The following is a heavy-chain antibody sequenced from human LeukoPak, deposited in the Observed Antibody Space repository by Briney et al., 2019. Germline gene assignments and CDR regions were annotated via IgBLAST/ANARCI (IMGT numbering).Heavy chain of an antibody. J-gene: IGHJ4*02. CDR2: ISSSSSYI. V-gene: IGHV3-21*01. CDR3: ARDLGGIAAAGTAN. Sequence: GGSLRLSCAASGFTFSSYSMNWVRQAPGKGLEWVSSISSSSSYIYYADSVKGRFTISRDNAKNSLYLQVNSLRAEDTAVYYCARDLGGIAAAGTANWGQGTLVTVSS. D-gene: IGHD6-13*01. CDR1: GFTFSSYS.